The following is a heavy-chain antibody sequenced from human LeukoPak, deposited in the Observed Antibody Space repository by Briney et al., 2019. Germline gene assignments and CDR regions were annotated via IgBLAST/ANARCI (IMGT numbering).Heavy chain of an antibody. Sequence: PGGSLRLSCAASGFTFSSYGMHWVRQAPGKGLEWVAVIWYDGSNKIYADSVKGRFTISRDNSKNTLYLRMNSLRAEDTAVYYCARDPELFIRAVAGTSRDNYFDYWGQGTLATVSS. CDR2: IWYDGSNK. V-gene: IGHV3-33*01. J-gene: IGHJ4*02. CDR1: GFTFSSYG. D-gene: IGHD6-19*01. CDR3: ARDPELFIRAVAGTSRDNYFDY.